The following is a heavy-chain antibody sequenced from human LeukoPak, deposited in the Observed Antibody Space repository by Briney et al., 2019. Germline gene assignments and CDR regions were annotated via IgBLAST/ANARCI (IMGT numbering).Heavy chain of an antibody. D-gene: IGHD4-17*01. CDR2: ISHDGSNK. Sequence: GGSLRLSCAASGFTFSSYAMHWVRQAPGKGLEWVAVISHDGSNKYYADSVKGRFTISRDNSKNTLYLQMNSLRAEDTAVYYCARFDYGFDYWGQGTLVTVSS. CDR3: ARFDYGFDY. CDR1: GFTFSSYA. J-gene: IGHJ4*02. V-gene: IGHV3-30-3*01.